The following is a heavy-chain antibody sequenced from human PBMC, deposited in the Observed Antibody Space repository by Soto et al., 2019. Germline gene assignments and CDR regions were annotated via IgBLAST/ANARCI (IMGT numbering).Heavy chain of an antibody. CDR3: AKDRGSSATCFDY. D-gene: IGHD2-2*01. CDR1: GFTFSSFG. Sequence: EVRLLESGGGLVQTGGSLRLSCAASGFTFSSFGMNWVRQAPGKGLEWLAVISGGGYNKYYAESVKGRFAISRDTSENMAFLQMNTLRADDTAVYYCAKDRGSSATCFDYWGPGVLVTVSS. CDR2: ISGGGYNK. V-gene: IGHV3-23*01. J-gene: IGHJ4*02.